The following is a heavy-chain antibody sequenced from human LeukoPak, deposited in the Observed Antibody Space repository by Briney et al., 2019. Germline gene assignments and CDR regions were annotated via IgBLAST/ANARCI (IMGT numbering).Heavy chain of an antibody. CDR1: GYTFTSYY. J-gene: IGHJ3*02. D-gene: IGHD7-27*01. V-gene: IGHV1-2*02. Sequence: VASVKVSCKASGYTFTSYYMHWVRQAPGQGLEWMGWINPTSGDTNYLQKFQDRVTMTRDTSISTAYMELSRVRSDDTAVYYCARGDGDGPARRAFDIWGQGTMVTVSS. CDR2: INPTSGDT. CDR3: ARGDGDGPARRAFDI.